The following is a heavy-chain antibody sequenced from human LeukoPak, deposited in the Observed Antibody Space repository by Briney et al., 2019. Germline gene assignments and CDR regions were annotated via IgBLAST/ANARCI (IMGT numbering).Heavy chain of an antibody. CDR2: IYYSGST. V-gene: IGHV4-39*07. Sequence: KSSETLSLTCIVSGGSISSSSYYWGWIRQPPGKGLEWIGSIYYSGSTYYNPSLKSRVTISVDTSKNQFSLKLSSVTAADTAVYYCARTRPSSSWYDNWFDPWGQGTLVTVSS. CDR3: ARTRPSSSWYDNWFDP. D-gene: IGHD6-13*01. J-gene: IGHJ5*02. CDR1: GGSISSSSYY.